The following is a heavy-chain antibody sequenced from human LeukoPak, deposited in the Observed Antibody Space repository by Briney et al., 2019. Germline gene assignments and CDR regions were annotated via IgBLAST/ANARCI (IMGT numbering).Heavy chain of an antibody. CDR3: ARDTLDDAVTTLDY. Sequence: GRSLRLSCAASGFTFSSYAMHWVRQAPGKGLEWVAVISYVGSNKYYADSVKGRFTISRDNSKNTLYLQMNSLRAEDTAVYYCARDTLDDAVTTLDYWGQGTLVTVSS. V-gene: IGHV3-30*04. CDR2: ISYVGSNK. J-gene: IGHJ4*02. CDR1: GFTFSSYA. D-gene: IGHD4-17*01.